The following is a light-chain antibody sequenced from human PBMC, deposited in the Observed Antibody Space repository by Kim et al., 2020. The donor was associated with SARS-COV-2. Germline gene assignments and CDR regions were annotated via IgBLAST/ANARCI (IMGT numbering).Light chain of an antibody. J-gene: IGLJ3*02. Sequence: SYELTQPPSVSVSPGQTARLTCSGNALSKQYAYWYQQKAGQAPVVVMMKDIERPPGIPERFSGSSSGTTVTLTISGAKAEDEDDYYWQSADSSDTYWVFG. CDR1: ALSKQY. V-gene: IGLV3-25*03. CDR3: QSADSSDTYWV. CDR2: KDI.